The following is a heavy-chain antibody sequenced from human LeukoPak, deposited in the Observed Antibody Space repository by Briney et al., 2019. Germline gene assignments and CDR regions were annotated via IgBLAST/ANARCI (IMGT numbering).Heavy chain of an antibody. CDR2: IYYSGST. CDR3: ASSGSYRFDY. J-gene: IGHJ4*02. D-gene: IGHD1-26*01. Sequence: SETLSLTCTVSGGSISSYYWSWIRHPPGTGLEWIGYIYYSGSTNYNPSLKSRVTISVDTSKNQFSLKLSSVTAADTAVYYCASSGSYRFDYWGQGTLVTVSS. CDR1: GGSISSYY. V-gene: IGHV4-59*01.